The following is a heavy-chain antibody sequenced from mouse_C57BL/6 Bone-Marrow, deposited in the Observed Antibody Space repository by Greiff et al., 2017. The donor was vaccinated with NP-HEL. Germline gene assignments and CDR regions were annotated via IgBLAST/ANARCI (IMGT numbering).Heavy chain of an antibody. CDR3: ARWGTGCSMDY. V-gene: IGHV1-64*01. J-gene: IGHJ4*01. CDR1: GYTFTSYW. D-gene: IGHD2-14*01. Sequence: QVQLQQPGAELVKPGASVKLSCKASGYTFTSYWMHWVKQRPGQGLEWIGMIHPNSGGTNYNEKFKSKATLTVDKSSSTAYMQLSSLTSEDAAVYYCARWGTGCSMDYWGQGTSVTVSS. CDR2: IHPNSGGT.